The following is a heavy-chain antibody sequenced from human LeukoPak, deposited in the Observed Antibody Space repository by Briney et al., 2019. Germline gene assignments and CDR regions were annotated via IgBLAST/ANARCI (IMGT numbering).Heavy chain of an antibody. V-gene: IGHV5-51*01. D-gene: IGHD2-21*01. CDR2: VYPSDSNT. J-gene: IGHJ4*01. Sequence: GESLKISCQTSGYTFNTYWIGWVRQMPGKGLEWVGIVYPSDSNTKYSPSYQGQVTVSADKSIATAYLQWNSLRTSDSGLYYCVRHIQSGKFLSSGVYWGQGTLVTVSS. CDR3: VRHIQSGKFLSSGVY. CDR1: GYTFNTYW.